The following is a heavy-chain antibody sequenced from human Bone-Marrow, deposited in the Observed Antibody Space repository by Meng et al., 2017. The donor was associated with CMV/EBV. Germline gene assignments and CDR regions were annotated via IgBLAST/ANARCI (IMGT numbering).Heavy chain of an antibody. CDR3: AKLSIAAAGTDAFDI. J-gene: IGHJ3*02. V-gene: IGHV3-43D*03. D-gene: IGHD6-13*01. CDR1: GFTFDDYG. Sequence: GGSLRLSCAASGFTFDDYGMSWVRQAPGKGLEWVSLISWDGGSTYYADSVKGRFTISRDNSKNSLYLQMNSLRAEDTALYYCAKLSIAAAGTDAFDIWGQGTMVTVSS. CDR2: ISWDGGST.